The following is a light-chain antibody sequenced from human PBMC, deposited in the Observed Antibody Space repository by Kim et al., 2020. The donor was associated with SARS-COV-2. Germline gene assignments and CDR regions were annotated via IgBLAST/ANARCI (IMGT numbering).Light chain of an antibody. CDR2: RAS. Sequence: DILMTQSPSTLSASVGDRVTITCRASQSISSWLAWYQQKPGKAPKLLIYRASDLESGVPSRFSASGSGTEFTLTISSLQPDDFATYYCQQYSNYWTFGQGTKVDIK. J-gene: IGKJ1*01. V-gene: IGKV1-5*03. CDR3: QQYSNYWT. CDR1: QSISSW.